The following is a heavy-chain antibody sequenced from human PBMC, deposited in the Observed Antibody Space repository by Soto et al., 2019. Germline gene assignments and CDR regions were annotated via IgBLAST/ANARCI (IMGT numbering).Heavy chain of an antibody. CDR1: GFKVGSSY. Sequence: GGSLRLSCAASGFKVGSSYVTWVRQAPGEGLEWVSVIVSGGSTHCADSVTGRFTVSRDVSNNTVYLHMSSLRAEDTAVYFCATDSRNVGIGYFDSWGLGTLVTVSS. CDR2: IVSGGST. CDR3: ATDSRNVGIGYFDS. D-gene: IGHD1-26*01. V-gene: IGHV3-53*01. J-gene: IGHJ4*02.